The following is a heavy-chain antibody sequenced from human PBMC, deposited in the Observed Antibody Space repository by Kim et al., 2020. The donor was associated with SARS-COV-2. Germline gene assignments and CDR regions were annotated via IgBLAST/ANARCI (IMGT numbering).Heavy chain of an antibody. CDR2: T. CDR3: ARSGEFDY. Sequence: TKYAQKVQGRVTMTRETSISTAYMELNSLISDDTAVYYCARSGEFDYWGQGALVTVSS. D-gene: IGHD3-10*01. V-gene: IGHV1-2*02. J-gene: IGHJ4*02.